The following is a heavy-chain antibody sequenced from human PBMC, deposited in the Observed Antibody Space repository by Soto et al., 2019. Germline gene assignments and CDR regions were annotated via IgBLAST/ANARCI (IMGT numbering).Heavy chain of an antibody. CDR2: INSDGSST. CDR3: ARVGSGYDPRNYYYYYYYMDV. J-gene: IGHJ6*03. Sequence: GGSLRLSCAASGFTFSSYWMHWVRQAPGKGLVWVSRINSDGSSTSYADSVKGRFTISRDNAKNTLYLQMNSLRAEDTAVYYCARVGSGYDPRNYYYYYYYMDVWGKGTTVTVSS. V-gene: IGHV3-74*01. CDR1: GFTFSSYW. D-gene: IGHD5-12*01.